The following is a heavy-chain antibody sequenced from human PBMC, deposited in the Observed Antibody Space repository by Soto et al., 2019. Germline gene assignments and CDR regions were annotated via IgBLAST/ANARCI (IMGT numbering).Heavy chain of an antibody. J-gene: IGHJ6*02. Sequence: GGSLRLSCAASGFTFSSYSMNWVRQAPGKGLECVSSISSSSSYIYYADSVKGRFTNTRDNAKNSLYLEMNSLRAEDTAVYYCARSLGMTTAGRYGMDVWGQGTTVTVSS. V-gene: IGHV3-21*01. CDR1: GFTFSSYS. D-gene: IGHD4-17*01. CDR2: ISSSSSYI. CDR3: ARSLGMTTAGRYGMDV.